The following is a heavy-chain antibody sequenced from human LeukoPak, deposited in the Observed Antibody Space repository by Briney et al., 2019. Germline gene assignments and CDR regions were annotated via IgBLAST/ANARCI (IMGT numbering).Heavy chain of an antibody. J-gene: IGHJ4*02. Sequence: ASVRVSCKASGYTFISYNINWLRQATGQGLEWMGWVNPRSGDAGYLQKFQGRLTITRVSSIDTAYMDLSGLGSEDTAIYYCARGVPLGYCTYGVCYPPYYFDYWGQGTLVTASS. CDR2: VNPRSGDA. V-gene: IGHV1-8*03. D-gene: IGHD2-8*01. CDR3: ARGVPLGYCTYGVCYPPYYFDY. CDR1: GYTFISYN.